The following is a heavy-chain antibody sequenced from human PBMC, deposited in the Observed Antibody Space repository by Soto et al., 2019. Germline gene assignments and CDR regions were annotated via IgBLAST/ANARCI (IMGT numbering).Heavy chain of an antibody. V-gene: IGHV3-23*01. J-gene: IGHJ4*02. CDR1: GFTFGNFA. CDR2: VSDTGINT. D-gene: IGHD2-2*01. CDR3: AKDRGGCSTISCYLDY. Sequence: PGGSLRLSCAASGFTFGNFALSWVRQAPGKGLEWVSAVSDTGINTYYADSVKGRFAVSRDNSKNTLYLQMSRLRAEDTAVYFCAKDRGGCSTISCYLDYWGQGTLVTVSS.